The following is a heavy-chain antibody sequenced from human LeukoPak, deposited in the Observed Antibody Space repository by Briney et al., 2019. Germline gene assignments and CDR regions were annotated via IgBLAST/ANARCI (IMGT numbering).Heavy chain of an antibody. CDR2: IHGDASDT. CDR1: GFNSGFDFHIYA. Sequence: KAGGSLRLSCAASGFNSGFDFHIYAMTWVRQAPGKGLEWVSGIHGDASDTFYAESVKGRFTISRDNSKNTLHLQMNSLSAEDTAMYYCAKDFKSGDGKWEVDYWGQGTLVTVSS. J-gene: IGHJ4*02. CDR3: AKDFKSGDGKWEVDY. D-gene: IGHD1-26*01. V-gene: IGHV3-23*01.